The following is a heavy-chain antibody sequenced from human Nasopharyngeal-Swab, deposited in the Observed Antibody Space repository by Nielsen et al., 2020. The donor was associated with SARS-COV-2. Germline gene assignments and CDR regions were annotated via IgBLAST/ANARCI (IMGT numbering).Heavy chain of an antibody. V-gene: IGHV1-2*02. CDR1: RYTLTGYY. CDR3: AREEGITIFGVVLNNYYYGMDV. Sequence: ASVKVSCQASRYTLTGYYMHWVRQAPGQGLEWMGWINPNSGGTNDAQKFQGRVTMTRDTSISTAYMELSRLRSDDTAVYYCAREEGITIFGVVLNNYYYGMDVWGQGTTVTVSS. D-gene: IGHD3-3*01. CDR2: INPNSGGT. J-gene: IGHJ6*02.